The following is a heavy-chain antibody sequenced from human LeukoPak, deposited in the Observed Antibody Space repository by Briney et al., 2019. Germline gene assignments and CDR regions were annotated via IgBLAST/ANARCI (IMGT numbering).Heavy chain of an antibody. V-gene: IGHV1-18*01. D-gene: IGHD6-19*01. CDR2: VSAYNGNT. Sequence: AASVTVSCTASGYTFTSYGISWVRQAPGQGLEWMGWVSAYNGNTNYAQKLQGRVTMTTDTSTSTAYMELRSLRSDDTAVYYCARDGAVAACFDYWGQGTLVTVSS. J-gene: IGHJ4*02. CDR1: GYTFTSYG. CDR3: ARDGAVAACFDY.